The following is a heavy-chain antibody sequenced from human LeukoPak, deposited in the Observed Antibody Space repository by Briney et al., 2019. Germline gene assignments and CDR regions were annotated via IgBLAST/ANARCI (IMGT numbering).Heavy chain of an antibody. J-gene: IGHJ4*02. D-gene: IGHD1-26*01. CDR3: AKAFAFVGANFFDY. V-gene: IGHV3-23*01. CDR1: GFSFGSYA. Sequence: PGGSLRLSCAASGFSFGSYAMSWVRQAPGKGLEWVSAIGDTTYYADSVEGRFTISRDNSKNTLYLQMNSLRAVDAAIYYCAKAFAFVGANFFDYWGQGTLVTVSS. CDR2: IGDTT.